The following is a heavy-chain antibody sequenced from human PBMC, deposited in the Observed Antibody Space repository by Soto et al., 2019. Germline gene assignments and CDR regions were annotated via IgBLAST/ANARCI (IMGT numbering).Heavy chain of an antibody. Sequence: GESLKISCKGSGYSFTSYWIGWVRQMPGKGLEWMGIIYPGDSDTRYSPSFQGQVTISADKSISTAYLQWSSLKASDTAMYYCAATYYYDSSGSIDYYFDYWGQGTQVTVSS. CDR3: AATYYYDSSGSIDYYFDY. CDR1: GYSFTSYW. CDR2: IYPGDSDT. V-gene: IGHV5-51*01. J-gene: IGHJ4*02. D-gene: IGHD3-22*01.